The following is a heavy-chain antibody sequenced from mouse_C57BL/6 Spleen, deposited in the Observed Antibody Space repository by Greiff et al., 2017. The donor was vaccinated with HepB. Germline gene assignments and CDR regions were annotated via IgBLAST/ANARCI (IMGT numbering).Heavy chain of an antibody. V-gene: IGHV1-50*01. Sequence: QVQLKQPGAELVKPGASVKLSFTSYWMQWVKQRPGQGLEWIGEIDPSDSYTNYNQKFKGKATLTVDTSSSTAYMQLSSLTSEDSAVYYCASGYFDVWGTGTTVTVSS. J-gene: IGHJ1*03. CDR3: ASGYFDV. CDR1: TSYW. CDR2: IDPSDSYT.